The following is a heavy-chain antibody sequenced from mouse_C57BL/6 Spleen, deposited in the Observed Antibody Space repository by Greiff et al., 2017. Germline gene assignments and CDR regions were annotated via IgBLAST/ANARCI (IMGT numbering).Heavy chain of an antibody. CDR1: GFTFSSYG. J-gene: IGHJ2*01. V-gene: IGHV5-6*02. Sequence: EVKLEESGGDLVKPGGSLKLSCAASGFTFSSYGMSWVRQTPNKRLEWVATISSGGSYNYYPDSVKGRFTISRDNAKNTLYLQMSSLKSEDTAMYYCARHSTGTVYFDYWCQGTTLTVSS. D-gene: IGHD4-1*01. CDR3: ARHSTGTVYFDY. CDR2: ISSGGSYN.